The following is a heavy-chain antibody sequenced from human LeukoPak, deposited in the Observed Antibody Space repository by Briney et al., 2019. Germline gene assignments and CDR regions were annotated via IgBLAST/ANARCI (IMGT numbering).Heavy chain of an antibody. J-gene: IGHJ3*02. CDR3: ARSTRGDSNGQGDDLDI. V-gene: IGHV3-74*01. CDR2: ISSDGSIT. D-gene: IGHD3-22*01. CDR1: GFTFSSSW. Sequence: PGGSLRLSCAASGFTFSSSWMHWVRQAPGKGLVWVSRISSDGSITRYADSVKGRFTISRDNAKNTLDLQMDSLRVEDTAVYYCARSTRGDSNGQGDDLDIWGQGTMVTVSA.